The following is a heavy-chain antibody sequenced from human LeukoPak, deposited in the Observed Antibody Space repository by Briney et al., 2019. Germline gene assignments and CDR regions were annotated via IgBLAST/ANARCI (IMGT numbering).Heavy chain of an antibody. CDR2: IKSKTDGGTT. CDR3: TTLGPLPLIVVVPAAMLG. CDR1: GFTFSNAW. Sequence: GGSLRLSCAASGFTFSNAWMSWVRQAPGKGLEWVGRIKSKTDGGTTDYAAPVKGRFTISRDDSKNTLYLQMNSLKTEDTAVYYCTTLGPLPLIVVVPAAMLGWGQGTLVTVSS. V-gene: IGHV3-15*01. D-gene: IGHD2-2*01. J-gene: IGHJ4*02.